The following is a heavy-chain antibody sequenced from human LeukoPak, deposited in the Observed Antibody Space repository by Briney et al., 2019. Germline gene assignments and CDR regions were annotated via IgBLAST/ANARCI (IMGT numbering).Heavy chain of an antibody. CDR2: IYYSGST. J-gene: IGHJ5*02. D-gene: IGHD6-19*01. Sequence: SETLSLTCTVSGGSISSYYWSWIRQPPGKGLEWIGYIYYSGSTNYNPSLKSRVTISVDTSKNQFSLKLSSVTAADTAVYYCARDLKGIAVAGIYNWFDPWDQGTLVTVSS. V-gene: IGHV4-59*01. CDR1: GGSISSYY. CDR3: ARDLKGIAVAGIYNWFDP.